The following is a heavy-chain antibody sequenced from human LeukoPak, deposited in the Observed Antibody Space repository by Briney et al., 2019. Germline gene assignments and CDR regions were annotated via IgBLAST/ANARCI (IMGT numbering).Heavy chain of an antibody. J-gene: IGHJ4*02. CDR2: ISGSGGST. CDR1: GFTFSSYA. CDR3: AKTLSYYYDSSGSTFDY. V-gene: IGHV3-23*01. Sequence: GGSLRLSCAASGFTFSSYAMSWVRQAPGKGLELVSTISGSGGSTYYADSVKGRFTISRDNSKNTLYLQMNSLRAEDTAVYYCAKTLSYYYDSSGSTFDYWGQGTLVTVSS. D-gene: IGHD3-22*01.